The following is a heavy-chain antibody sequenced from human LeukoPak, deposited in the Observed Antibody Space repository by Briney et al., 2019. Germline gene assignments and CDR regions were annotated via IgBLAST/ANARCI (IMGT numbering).Heavy chain of an antibody. CDR2: IIPIFGTA. CDR1: GGTFSSYV. CDR3: AGQVQLERRFDY. J-gene: IGHJ4*02. V-gene: IGHV1-69*13. Sequence: GASVKVSCKASGGTFSSYVISWVRQAPGQGLEWMGGIIPIFGTANYAQKFQGRVTITADESTSTAYMELSSLRSEDTAVYYCAGQVQLERRFDYWGQGTLVTVSS. D-gene: IGHD1-1*01.